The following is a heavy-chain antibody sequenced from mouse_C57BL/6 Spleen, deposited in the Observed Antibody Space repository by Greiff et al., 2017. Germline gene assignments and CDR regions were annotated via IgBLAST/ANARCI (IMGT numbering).Heavy chain of an antibody. Sequence: EVKLMESGAELVRPGASVKLSCTASGFNIKDDYMHWVKQRPEQGLEWIGWIDPENGDTEYASKFQGKATITADTSSNTAYLQLSSLTSEDTAVYYCTTSYYGSTFYFDYWGQGTTLTVSS. D-gene: IGHD1-1*01. CDR1: GFNIKDDY. V-gene: IGHV14-4*01. CDR2: IDPENGDT. CDR3: TTSYYGSTFYFDY. J-gene: IGHJ2*01.